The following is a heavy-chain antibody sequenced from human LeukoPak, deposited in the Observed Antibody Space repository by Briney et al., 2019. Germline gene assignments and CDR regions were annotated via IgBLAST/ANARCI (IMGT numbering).Heavy chain of an antibody. CDR2: ISSSSYT. Sequence: PGGSLRLSCAASGFTFSDYYMSWIRQAPGKGPEWVSYISSSSYTNYADSVKGRFTISRDNAKNSLYLQMNSLRAEDTAVYYCARDLRSSSWYPHYWGQGTLVTVSS. D-gene: IGHD6-13*01. CDR1: GFTFSDYY. CDR3: ARDLRSSSWYPHY. J-gene: IGHJ4*02. V-gene: IGHV3-11*06.